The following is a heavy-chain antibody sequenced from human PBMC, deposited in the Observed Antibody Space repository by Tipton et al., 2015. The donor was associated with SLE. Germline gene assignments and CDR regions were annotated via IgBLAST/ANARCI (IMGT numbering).Heavy chain of an antibody. D-gene: IGHD6-6*01. CDR3: AREPDSSSSPGGYYYYYMDV. CDR1: GFTFSSYW. V-gene: IGHV3-7*01. Sequence: GSLRLSCAASGFTFSSYWMSWVRQAPGKGLEWVANIKQDGSEKYYADSVKGRFTISRDNSKNTLYLQMNSLRAEDTAVYYCAREPDSSSSPGGYYYYYMDVWGKGTTVTVSS. J-gene: IGHJ6*03. CDR2: IKQDGSEK.